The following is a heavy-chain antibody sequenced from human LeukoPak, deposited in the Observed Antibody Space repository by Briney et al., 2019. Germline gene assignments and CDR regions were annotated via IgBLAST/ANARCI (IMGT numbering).Heavy chain of an antibody. CDR1: GYTFTSYD. D-gene: IGHD2-2*01. Sequence: ASVKVSCKASGYTFTSYDINWVRQATGQGLERMGWMNPNSGNTGYAQKFQGRVTMTRNTSISTAYMELSSLRSEDTAVYYCARTTRYCSSTSCYPKTYYFDYWGQGTLVTVSS. J-gene: IGHJ4*02. CDR2: MNPNSGNT. V-gene: IGHV1-8*01. CDR3: ARTTRYCSSTSCYPKTYYFDY.